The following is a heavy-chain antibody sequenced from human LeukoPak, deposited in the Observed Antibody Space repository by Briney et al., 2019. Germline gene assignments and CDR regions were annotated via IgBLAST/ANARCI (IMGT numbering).Heavy chain of an antibody. CDR2: ISSSSSYI. Sequence: TGGSLRLSCAASEFTFSSYSMNWVRQAPGKGLEWVSSISSSSSYIYYADSVKGRFTISRDNAKNSLYLQMNSLRAGDTAVYYCASPLYSSSSVWGQGTLVTVSS. D-gene: IGHD6-6*01. CDR1: EFTFSSYS. CDR3: ASPLYSSSSV. J-gene: IGHJ4*02. V-gene: IGHV3-21*01.